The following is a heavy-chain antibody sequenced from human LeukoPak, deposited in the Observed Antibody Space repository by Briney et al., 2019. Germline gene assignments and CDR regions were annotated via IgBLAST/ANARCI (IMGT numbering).Heavy chain of an antibody. CDR2: ISWNSGSI. CDR1: GFTFDDYA. CDR3: AKDIGGGLRWPWFDP. D-gene: IGHD3-16*01. V-gene: IGHV3-9*01. Sequence: PGRSLRLSCAASGFTFDDYAMHWVRQAPGKGLEWVSGISWNSGSIGYADSVKGRFTISSDNAKNSLYLQMNSLRAEDTALYYCAKDIGGGLRWPWFDPWGQGTLVTVSS. J-gene: IGHJ5*02.